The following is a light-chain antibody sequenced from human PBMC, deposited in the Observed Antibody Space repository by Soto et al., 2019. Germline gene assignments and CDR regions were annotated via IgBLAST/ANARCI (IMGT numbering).Light chain of an antibody. CDR3: QQYNNYPYT. V-gene: IGKV1-5*03. Sequence: DLQMTQSPPTLSASVGDRVTITCRASQSLTSWLAWYQQKPGKAPKVLTYKASTLETGVPSRCSGRGSGTDFTLNFSSLQPHDFATYYCQQYNNYPYTFGQGTKLEI. CDR2: KAS. CDR1: QSLTSW. J-gene: IGKJ2*01.